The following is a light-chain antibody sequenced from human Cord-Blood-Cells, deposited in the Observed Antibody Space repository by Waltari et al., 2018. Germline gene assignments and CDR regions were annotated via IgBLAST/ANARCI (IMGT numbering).Light chain of an antibody. Sequence: QSALTQPPSASGSPGQSLTISCTGTSSHVGGYTYVSWYQQHPGKAPKLMIYEVSKRPSGVPDRFSGSKSGNTASLTVSGLQAEDEADYYCSSYAGSNNFVFGTGTKVTVL. V-gene: IGLV2-8*01. CDR2: EVS. J-gene: IGLJ1*01. CDR3: SSYAGSNNFV. CDR1: SSHVGGYTY.